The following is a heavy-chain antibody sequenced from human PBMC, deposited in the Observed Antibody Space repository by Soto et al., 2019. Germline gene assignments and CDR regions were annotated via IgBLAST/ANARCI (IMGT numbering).Heavy chain of an antibody. CDR2: ISGSGGST. CDR1: GFTFSIYA. CDR3: AKSLFIVTPPSDY. D-gene: IGHD3-16*02. J-gene: IGHJ4*02. V-gene: IGHV3-23*01. Sequence: PGGSLRLSCAASGFTFSIYAMTWVRQAPGKGLEWVSAISGSGGSTYYADSVKGRFTISRDNSKNTLYLQMNSLTAADTAVYYCAKSLFIVTPPSDYWGQGTLVTVSS.